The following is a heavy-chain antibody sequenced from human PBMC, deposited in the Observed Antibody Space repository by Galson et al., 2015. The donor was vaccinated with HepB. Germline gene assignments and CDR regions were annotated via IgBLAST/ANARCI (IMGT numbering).Heavy chain of an antibody. D-gene: IGHD3-22*01. CDR1: GFTFSSYA. V-gene: IGHV3-23*01. CDR3: AKEGPRYYDGSGYYSEPAFDC. CDR2: ISGSGGST. Sequence: SLRLSCAASGFTFSSYAMSWVRQAPGKGLEWVSAISGSGGSTYYADSVKGRFTISRDNSKNTLYLQMNSLRAEDTAVYYCAKEGPRYYDGSGYYSEPAFDCWGQGTLVTVSS. J-gene: IGHJ4*02.